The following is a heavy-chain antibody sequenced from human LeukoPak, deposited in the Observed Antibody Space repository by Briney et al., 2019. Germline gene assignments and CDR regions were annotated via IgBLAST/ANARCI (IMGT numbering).Heavy chain of an antibody. CDR2: IWSDGSNK. CDR3: ARDVSYGPDS. J-gene: IGHJ4*02. D-gene: IGHD3-16*01. Sequence: PGGSLRLSCAASGFTFNNFGMHWVRQAPGKGLEWVAVIWSDGSNKFYADSVKGRFTISRDNSQNTLYLEMNSLRVEDTAFYYCARDVSYGPDSWGQGTLVTVSS. CDR1: GFTFNNFG. V-gene: IGHV3-33*08.